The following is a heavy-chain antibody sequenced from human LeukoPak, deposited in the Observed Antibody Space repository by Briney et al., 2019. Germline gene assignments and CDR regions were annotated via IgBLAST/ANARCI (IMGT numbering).Heavy chain of an antibody. CDR1: GGSSSGYY. CDR2: INHSGST. CDR3: ARDPVGYCSDTTCYRFDY. D-gene: IGHD2-2*01. Sequence: SETLSLTCVVCGGSSSGYYSSWIREPPGKGLEWIGEINHSGSTNYNPSIKSRVAISVDTSKNQFSMKLTSVTAADTAVYYCARDPVGYCSDTTCYRFDYWGQGTLVTVSS. J-gene: IGHJ4*02. V-gene: IGHV4-34*01.